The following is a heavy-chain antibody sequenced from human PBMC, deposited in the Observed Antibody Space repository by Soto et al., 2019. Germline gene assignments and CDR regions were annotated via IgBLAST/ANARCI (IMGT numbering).Heavy chain of an antibody. Sequence: PGGALRLSYPAAGFTFSSYWMSWVRQAPGKGLEWVANIKQDGSEKYYVDSVKGRFTISRDNAKNSLYLQMNSLRAEDTAVYYCARDHPLWGSSYWGQGTLVTASS. CDR1: GFTFSSYW. V-gene: IGHV3-7*01. J-gene: IGHJ4*02. CDR2: IKQDGSEK. D-gene: IGHD3-16*01. CDR3: ARDHPLWGSSY.